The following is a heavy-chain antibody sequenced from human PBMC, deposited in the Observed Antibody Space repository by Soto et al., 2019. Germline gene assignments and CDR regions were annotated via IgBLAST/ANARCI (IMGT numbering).Heavy chain of an antibody. J-gene: IGHJ4*02. Sequence: PSETLSLTCTVSGGSISSSSYYWGWIRQPPGKGLEWIGIIYYSGSTYYNPSLKSPVTISVDTSKNQFSLKLSSVTAADTAVYYCARLSSYYYGSGSYFDYWGQGTLVTVSS. CDR3: ARLSSYYYGSGSYFDY. V-gene: IGHV4-39*01. CDR1: GGSISSSSYY. D-gene: IGHD3-10*01. CDR2: IYYSGST.